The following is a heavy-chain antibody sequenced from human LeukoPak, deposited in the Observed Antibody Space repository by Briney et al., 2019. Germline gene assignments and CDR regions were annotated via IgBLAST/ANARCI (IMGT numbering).Heavy chain of an antibody. J-gene: IGHJ6*02. D-gene: IGHD2-8*01. V-gene: IGHV1-46*01. Sequence: GSSVKVSFKASGYKFISYYMHWVRQAPGQGLEWMGIINPSDGSTSYAQKFQDRVTMTRDTSTGTVYMELSSLKSEDTAVYYCAREDVVLVDAVRYYYYGMDIWGQGTTVTVSS. CDR3: AREDVVLVDAVRYYYYGMDI. CDR2: INPSDGST. CDR1: GYKFISYY.